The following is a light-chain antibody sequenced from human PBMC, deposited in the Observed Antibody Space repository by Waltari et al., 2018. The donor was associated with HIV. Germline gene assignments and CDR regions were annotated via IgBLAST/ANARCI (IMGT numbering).Light chain of an antibody. V-gene: IGLV2-8*01. CDR3: SSCAGSNNGV. J-gene: IGLJ3*02. CDR2: EVS. Sequence: QSALTHPPSASGSPGQSVTISCTGTSSDVGGYHYVSWYQQHPRKAPKLMIYEVSKRPSGVPDRFSGSKSGNTASLTVSGLQAEDEADYYCSSCAGSNNGVFGGGTKLTVL. CDR1: SSDVGGYHY.